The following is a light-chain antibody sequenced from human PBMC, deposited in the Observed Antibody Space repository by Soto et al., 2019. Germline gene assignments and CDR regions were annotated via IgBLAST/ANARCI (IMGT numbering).Light chain of an antibody. CDR2: EVS. CDR1: TCDVGGYNY. Sequence: QSALTQPASVSGSPGQSITISRTGTTCDVGGYNYVSWYQQHPGKVPKLIIYEVSNRPSGISNRFSGSKSGNTASLTISGLQAEDEADYYCSSYRSSSTYVFGTGTKLTVL. V-gene: IGLV2-14*01. J-gene: IGLJ1*01. CDR3: SSYRSSSTYV.